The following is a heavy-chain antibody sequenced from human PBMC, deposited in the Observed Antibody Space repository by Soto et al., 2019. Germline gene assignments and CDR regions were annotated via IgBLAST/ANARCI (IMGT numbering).Heavy chain of an antibody. Sequence: SETLSLTCAVSGGSISSGGYSWSWIRQPPGKGLEWIGYIYHSGSAYYNPSLKSRVTISVDSSKNQFSLKLSSVTAADTAVYYCAAATQYHFHKSGYPTGPHFAFDVWGQGTMVPVSS. CDR3: AAATQYHFHKSGYPTGPHFAFDV. V-gene: IGHV4-30-2*01. J-gene: IGHJ3*01. CDR2: IYHSGSA. CDR1: GGSISSGGYS. D-gene: IGHD3-22*01.